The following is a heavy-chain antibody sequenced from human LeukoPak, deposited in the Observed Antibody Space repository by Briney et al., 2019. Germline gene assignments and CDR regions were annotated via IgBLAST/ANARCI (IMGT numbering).Heavy chain of an antibody. Sequence: SETLSLTCAVYGGSFSGYYWSWIRQPPGKGLEWIGYIYYSGSTNYNPSLKSRVTISVDTSKNQFSLKLSSVTAADTAVYYCARVTMGGYYFDYWGQGTLVTVSS. CDR3: ARVTMGGYYFDY. CDR1: GGSFSGYY. V-gene: IGHV4-59*01. CDR2: IYYSGST. D-gene: IGHD1-1*01. J-gene: IGHJ4*02.